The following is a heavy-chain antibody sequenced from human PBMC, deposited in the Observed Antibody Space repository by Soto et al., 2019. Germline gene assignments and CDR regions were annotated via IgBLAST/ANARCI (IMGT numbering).Heavy chain of an antibody. CDR3: ARQIYDSDTGPNFQYYFDS. Sequence: GESLKISCKGSGYSFAGYWITWVRQKPGKGLEWLGRIDPSDSQTYYSPSFRGHVTISATKSITTVFLQWSSLRASDTAMYYCARQIYDSDTGPNFQYYFDSWGQGTPVTVSS. CDR1: GYSFAGYW. V-gene: IGHV5-10-1*01. J-gene: IGHJ4*02. CDR2: IDPSDSQT. D-gene: IGHD3-22*01.